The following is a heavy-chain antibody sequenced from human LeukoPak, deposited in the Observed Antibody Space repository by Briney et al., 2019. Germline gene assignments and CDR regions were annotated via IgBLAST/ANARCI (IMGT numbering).Heavy chain of an antibody. CDR2: IYYSGST. CDR1: SGSISSSSYY. J-gene: IGHJ5*02. D-gene: IGHD2-15*01. Sequence: PSETLSLTCTVSSGSISSSSYYWGWIRQPPGKGLEWIGSIYYSGSTYYNPSLKSRVTISVDTSKNQFSLKLSSVTAADTAVYYCARGSDCSGGSCYSSVRVWFDPWGQGTLVTVSS. CDR3: ARGSDCSGGSCYSSVRVWFDP. V-gene: IGHV4-39*01.